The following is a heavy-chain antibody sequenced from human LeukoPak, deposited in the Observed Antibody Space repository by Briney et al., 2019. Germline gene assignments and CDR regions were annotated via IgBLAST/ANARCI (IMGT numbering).Heavy chain of an antibody. CDR3: ARGRIGPDY. CDR1: GFTFTSYA. Sequence: PGESLRLSRAAAGFTFTSYAMSWVRQAPGKGLEWVSGISGSGDRTYCPDSVKGRFTISRDNSKNTLYLQLNSLRAEDTAVYYCARGRIGPDYWGQGTLVTVSS. J-gene: IGHJ4*02. CDR2: ISGSGDRT. D-gene: IGHD1-26*01. V-gene: IGHV3-23*01.